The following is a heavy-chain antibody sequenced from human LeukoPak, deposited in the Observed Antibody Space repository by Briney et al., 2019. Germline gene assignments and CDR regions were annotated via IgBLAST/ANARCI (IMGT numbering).Heavy chain of an antibody. CDR3: AALNIAAAGNDAFDI. Sequence: GASVKVSCKVSGYTLTKLSMHWARQAPGKGLEWMGGFDLEDGETIYAQKFQGRVTMTEDTSTDTAYMELSSLRSEDTAVYYCAALNIAAAGNDAFDIWGQGTMVTVSS. J-gene: IGHJ3*02. CDR2: FDLEDGET. CDR1: GYTLTKLS. V-gene: IGHV1-24*01. D-gene: IGHD6-13*01.